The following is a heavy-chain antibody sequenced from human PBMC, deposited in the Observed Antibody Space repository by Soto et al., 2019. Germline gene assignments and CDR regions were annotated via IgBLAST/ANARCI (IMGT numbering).Heavy chain of an antibody. J-gene: IGHJ6*03. CDR3: ARDSRTMRYYYYYYYMDV. Sequence: SETLSLTCTVSGGSISSYYWSWIRQPPGKGLEWIGYIYYSGSTNYNPSLKSRVTISVDTSKNQFSLKLSSVTAADTAVYYCARDSRTMRYYYYYYYMDVWGKGTTVTVSS. D-gene: IGHD2-8*01. V-gene: IGHV4-59*01. CDR1: GGSISSYY. CDR2: IYYSGST.